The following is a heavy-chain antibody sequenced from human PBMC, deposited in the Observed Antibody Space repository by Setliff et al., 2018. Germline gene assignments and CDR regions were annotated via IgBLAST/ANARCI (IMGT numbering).Heavy chain of an antibody. J-gene: IGHJ4*02. CDR3: AFNSGWYGYYFDY. D-gene: IGHD6-19*01. CDR2: FDPEDGET. Sequence: GASVKVSCKVSGYTLTELSMHWVRQAPGKGLEWMGGFDPEDGETIYAQKFQGRVTMTEDTSTDTAYMELSSLRSEDTAVYYCAFNSGWYGYYFDYWGQRTLVTVSS. V-gene: IGHV1-24*01. CDR1: GYTLTELS.